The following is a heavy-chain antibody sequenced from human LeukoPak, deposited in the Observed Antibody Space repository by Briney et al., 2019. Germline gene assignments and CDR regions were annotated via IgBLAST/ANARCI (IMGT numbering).Heavy chain of an antibody. V-gene: IGHV1-8*03. Sequence: GASVKVSCKASGYTFTSYDINWLRQATGRGLEWMGWMNPNSGNTGYAQKFQGRVTITRNTSISTAYMELSSLRSEDTAVYYCARGTAAGRAADYWGQGTLVTVSS. D-gene: IGHD6-13*01. CDR3: ARGTAAGRAADY. CDR2: MNPNSGNT. CDR1: GYTFTSYD. J-gene: IGHJ4*02.